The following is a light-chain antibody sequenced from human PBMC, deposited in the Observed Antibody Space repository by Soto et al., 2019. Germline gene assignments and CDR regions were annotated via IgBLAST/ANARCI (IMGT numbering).Light chain of an antibody. V-gene: IGKV1-5*01. J-gene: IGKJ1*01. CDR2: DAS. Sequence: IQMTQSPSSLSASFGDTVSITCRASQSIAVSLAWYQQKPGKAPNLLIYDASTLQGGVPSRFSGSVSGTEFTLTVTSLQPEDFATYFCQQYDKYSTFGHGTKVDIK. CDR1: QSIAVS. CDR3: QQYDKYST.